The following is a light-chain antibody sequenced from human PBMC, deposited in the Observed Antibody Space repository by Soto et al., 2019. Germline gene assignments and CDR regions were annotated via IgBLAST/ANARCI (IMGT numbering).Light chain of an antibody. Sequence: DNPLTQSPSSLSASVGDRVTITCRARHSINDWLAWYQQKPGKAPKLLIYDASSLESGVPSRFSGSGSGTEFTLTISSLQPDDFATYYCQQYNSYSPWTFGQGTKVDIK. V-gene: IGKV1-5*01. CDR3: QQYNSYSPWT. J-gene: IGKJ1*01. CDR1: HSINDW. CDR2: DAS.